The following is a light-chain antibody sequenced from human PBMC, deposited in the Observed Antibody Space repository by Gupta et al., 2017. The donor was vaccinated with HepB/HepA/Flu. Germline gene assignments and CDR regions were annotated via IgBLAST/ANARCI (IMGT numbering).Light chain of an antibody. J-gene: IGLJ2*01. CDR1: SSDVVGYNY. CDR3: SSYTSSSTLNVV. Sequence: QSALTQPASVSGSPGQSITIYCTGTSSDVVGYNYVSWYQQHPGKAPKRMIYYVSNRPSGVSNRFSGSKSGNTASLTISGLQAEDEADYYCSSYTSSSTLNVVFGGGTKLTVL. CDR2: YVS. V-gene: IGLV2-14*03.